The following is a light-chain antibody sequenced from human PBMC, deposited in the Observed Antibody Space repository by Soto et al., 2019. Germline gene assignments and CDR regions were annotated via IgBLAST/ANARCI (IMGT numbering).Light chain of an antibody. CDR1: QSVTTNY. CDR2: GAS. CDR3: QHYGSSPWT. J-gene: IGKJ1*01. V-gene: IGKV3-20*01. Sequence: EIVLTQSPGTLSLSPGERATLSCRASQSVTTNYLAWYQQKPGQAPRLLMYGASSRATGIPDRFSGSGSGTDFTLTISRLEPEDFATYYWQHYGSSPWTFGQGTKVEIK.